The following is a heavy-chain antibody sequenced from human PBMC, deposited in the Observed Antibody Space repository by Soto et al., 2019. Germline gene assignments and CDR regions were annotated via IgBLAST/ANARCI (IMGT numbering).Heavy chain of an antibody. CDR1: GFTVSSNY. V-gene: IGHV3-53*01. CDR3: ASQSRPNYDFWSGYDTDFDY. J-gene: IGHJ4*02. CDR2: IYSGGST. Sequence: PGGSLRLSCAASGFTVSSNYMSWVRQAPGKGLEWVSVIYSGGSTYYADSVKGRFTISRDNSKNTLYLQMNSLRAEDTAVYYCASQSRPNYDFWSGYDTDFDYWGQGTLVTVSS. D-gene: IGHD3-3*01.